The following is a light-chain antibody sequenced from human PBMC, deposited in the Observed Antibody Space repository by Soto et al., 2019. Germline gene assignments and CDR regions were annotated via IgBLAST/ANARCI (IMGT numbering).Light chain of an antibody. CDR2: DAS. J-gene: IGKJ1*01. CDR3: QQYNRYSRT. V-gene: IGKV1-5*01. CDR1: QSIRSW. Sequence: DIQMTQSPASLSASVGDRVTITCRASQSIRSWLAWYQQKPGKAPKLLIYDASSLESGVPSRFSGSGSGTEFTLTISTLQPDDFATYYCQQYNRYSRTFGQGTKVDIK.